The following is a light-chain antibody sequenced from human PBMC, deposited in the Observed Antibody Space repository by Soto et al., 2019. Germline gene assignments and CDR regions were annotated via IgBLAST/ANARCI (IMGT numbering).Light chain of an antibody. CDR2: RNN. J-gene: IGLJ3*02. CDR3: AAWDDSLRV. Sequence: VLTQPPSASGTPGQRVTISCSGSSSNIGSNYVYWYQQLPGTAPKLLIYRNNQRPSGVPGRFSGSKSGTSASLAISGLRSEDEADYYCAAWDDSLRVFGGGTKLTVL. V-gene: IGLV1-47*01. CDR1: SSNIGSNY.